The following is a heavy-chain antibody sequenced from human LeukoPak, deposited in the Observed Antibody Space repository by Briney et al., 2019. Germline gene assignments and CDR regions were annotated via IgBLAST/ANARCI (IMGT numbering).Heavy chain of an antibody. V-gene: IGHV3-30*02. J-gene: IGHJ5*02. CDR1: GFTFSNYG. Sequence: GGSLRLSCAASGFTFSNYGMHWVRQAPGKGLEWVAFIEYDGTDTHFADSVRGRFTISRDNSEDTLYLQIITLRAVDTAVYYCATITIFNWFDPWGQGTLVTVSS. D-gene: IGHD3-3*01. CDR3: ATITIFNWFDP. CDR2: IEYDGTDT.